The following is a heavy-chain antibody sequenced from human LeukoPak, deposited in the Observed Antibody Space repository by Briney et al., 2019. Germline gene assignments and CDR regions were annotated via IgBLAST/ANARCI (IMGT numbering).Heavy chain of an antibody. CDR3: AKDLRITMVRGGSFDY. CDR2: ISGSGGST. D-gene: IGHD3-10*01. J-gene: IGHJ4*02. Sequence: PGGSLRLSCAASGLTFSSYAMSWVRQAPGKGLEWVSAISGSGGSTYYADSVKGRFTISRDNSKNTLYLQMNSLRAEDTAVYYCAKDLRITMVRGGSFDYWGQGTLVTVSS. CDR1: GLTFSSYA. V-gene: IGHV3-23*01.